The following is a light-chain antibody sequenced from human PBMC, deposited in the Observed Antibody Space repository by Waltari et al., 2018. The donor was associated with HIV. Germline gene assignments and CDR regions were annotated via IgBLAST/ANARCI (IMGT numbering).Light chain of an antibody. J-gene: IGLJ1*01. CDR1: RSNIARNT. CDR3: AAWDDNLKVYA. CDR2: FND. Sequence: QSVLTQPPSASGTPGQRITISCSGSRSNIARNTVNWFQQLPGAAPKFLIYFNDRRTSGVPDRFSGSKSGTSAYLAISGLQSGDEADYYCAAWDDNLKVYAFGTGTKVTVL. V-gene: IGLV1-44*01.